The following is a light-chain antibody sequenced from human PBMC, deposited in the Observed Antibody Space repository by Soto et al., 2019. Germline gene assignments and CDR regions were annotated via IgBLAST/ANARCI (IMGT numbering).Light chain of an antibody. CDR2: GAS. V-gene: IGKV3-15*01. CDR1: QTVNAN. CDR3: QQYNNWPYT. Sequence: EVVMTQSPATLSVSPGERATLSRRASQTVNANFAWYQQKPGQAPRLLIYGASTRATGIPVRFSGSGSGTEVTLTISSLQPEDFALYYCQQYNNWPYTFGQGTKLEI. J-gene: IGKJ2*01.